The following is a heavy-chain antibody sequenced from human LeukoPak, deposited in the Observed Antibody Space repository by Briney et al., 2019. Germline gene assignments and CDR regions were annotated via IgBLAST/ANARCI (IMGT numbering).Heavy chain of an antibody. CDR3: ARITKYYYDSSGPKGAFDI. J-gene: IGHJ3*02. CDR2: INPNSGGT. V-gene: IGHV1-2*02. CDR1: GYTFTGYY. D-gene: IGHD3-22*01. Sequence: ASVKVSCKASGYTFTGYYMHWVRQAPGQGLEWMGWINPNSGGTNYAQKFQGRVTMTRDTSISTAHMELSRLRSDDTAVYYCARITKYYYDSSGPKGAFDIWGQGTMVTVS.